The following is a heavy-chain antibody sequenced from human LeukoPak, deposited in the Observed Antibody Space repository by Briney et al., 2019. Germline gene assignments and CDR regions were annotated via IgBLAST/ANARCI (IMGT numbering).Heavy chain of an antibody. D-gene: IGHD3-10*01. V-gene: IGHV3-23*01. J-gene: IGHJ4*02. CDR3: AKDLEGSGPF. CDR2: ITDSGDRT. Sequence: PGRSLRLSCAASGFTFSSCAMSWVRQAPGKGLEWVSAITDSGDRTNYADSVKGRFTISRDNSKNTLYLQMNSLRAEDTAVYCCAKDLEGSGPFWGQGTLVTVSS. CDR1: GFTFSSCA.